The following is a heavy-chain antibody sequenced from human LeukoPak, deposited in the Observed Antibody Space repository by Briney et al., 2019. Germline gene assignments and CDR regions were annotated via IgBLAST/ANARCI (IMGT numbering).Heavy chain of an antibody. D-gene: IGHD1-26*01. V-gene: IGHV4-59*11. CDR1: GGSISGHY. CDR3: ARAVRGSYYHFDY. J-gene: IGHJ4*02. CDR2: IYYSGST. Sequence: SETLSLTCTVSGGSISGHYWIWIRPPPGKGLEWIGYIYYSGSTNYNPSLKSRVTISLDTSKNQFSLKLNSVTAADTAVYYCARAVRGSYYHFDYWGQGTLVTVSS.